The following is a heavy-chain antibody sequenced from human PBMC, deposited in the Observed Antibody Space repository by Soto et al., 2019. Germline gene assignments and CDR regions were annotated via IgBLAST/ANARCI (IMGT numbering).Heavy chain of an antibody. V-gene: IGHV4-39*01. Sequence: QLQLQESGPGLVKPSETLSLTCTVSGGSISSSSYYWGWIRQPPGKGLEWIGTISYSGSTYYNSSLKRRVSISVDTSNNQFSLRLSSVTAADTAVFYCEVYCSSTSCLRRAFDIWGQGTMVTVSS. CDR2: ISYSGST. J-gene: IGHJ3*02. CDR1: GGSISSSSYY. D-gene: IGHD2-2*01. CDR3: EVYCSSTSCLRRAFDI.